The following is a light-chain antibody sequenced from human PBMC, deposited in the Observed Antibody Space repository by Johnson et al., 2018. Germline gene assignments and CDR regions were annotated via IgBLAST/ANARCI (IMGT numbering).Light chain of an antibody. CDR1: SSNIGNNY. V-gene: IGLV1-51*02. CDR2: ENN. Sequence: QSVLTQPPSVSAAPGQKVTISCSGSSSNIGNNYVSWYQQLPGTAPKLLIYENNKRPSGIPDRFSGSKPGSSAPLGITGLQTGDEADYYCGTGDSSLSAGNVFGTGTKVTVL. CDR3: GTGDSSLSAGNV. J-gene: IGLJ1*01.